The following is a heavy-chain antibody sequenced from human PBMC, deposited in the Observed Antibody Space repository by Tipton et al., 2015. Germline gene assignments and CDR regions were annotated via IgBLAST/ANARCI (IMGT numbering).Heavy chain of an antibody. CDR1: AYSISSDYY. CDR3: ARQTYGYCTSSNCYDGAFDI. J-gene: IGHJ3*02. Sequence: TLSLTCAVSAYSISSDYYWGWIRQPPGKGLEWIGSISHSGNTYYNPSLKSRVTMSRDTSKNQFSLKLNSVTAADTAVYYCARQTYGYCTSSNCYDGAFDIWGQGTVVTVSP. CDR2: ISHSGNT. V-gene: IGHV4-38-2*01. D-gene: IGHD2-2*03.